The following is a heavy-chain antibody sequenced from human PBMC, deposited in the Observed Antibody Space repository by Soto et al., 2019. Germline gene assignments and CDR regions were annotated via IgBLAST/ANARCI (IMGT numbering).Heavy chain of an antibody. D-gene: IGHD6-13*01. CDR1: GYNFTGYY. J-gene: IGHJ6*02. CDR3: AREPLSIAAARYYYYGMDV. Sequence: ASVKVCCKASGYNFTGYYTHWVRQAPGQGLEWMGWINPNSGGTNYAQKFQGWVTMTRDTPISTAYMELSRLRSDDTAVYYCAREPLSIAAARYYYYGMDVWGQGPKFTLSS. CDR2: INPNSGGT. V-gene: IGHV1-2*04.